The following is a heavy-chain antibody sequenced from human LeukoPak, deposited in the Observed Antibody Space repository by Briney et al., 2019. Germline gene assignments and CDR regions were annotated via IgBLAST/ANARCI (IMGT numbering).Heavy chain of an antibody. J-gene: IGHJ6*02. CDR1: GFTFSSYE. Sequence: GGSLRLSCVASGFTFSSYEENWVRQAPGKGLEWVSYISSSGSTIYYADSVKGRFTISRDNAKNSLYLQMNSLRAEDTAVYYCARVKTEYCGGDCYYYYYGMGVWGQGTTVTVSS. CDR2: ISSSGSTI. V-gene: IGHV3-48*03. D-gene: IGHD2-21*02. CDR3: ARVKTEYCGGDCYYYYYGMGV.